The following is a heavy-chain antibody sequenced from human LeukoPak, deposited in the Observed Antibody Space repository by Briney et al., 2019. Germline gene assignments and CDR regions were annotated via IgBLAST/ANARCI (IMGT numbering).Heavy chain of an antibody. J-gene: IGHJ4*02. D-gene: IGHD1-26*01. Sequence: GGSLRLSCAASGSTFSSHTMNWVRQAPGKGLEWVSYISNTGSVIYYADSVKGRFTISRDNAKNSLYLQMNNLRVEDTAVYYCARGPQGKSGSPPYYFDYWGQGTLVTVSS. CDR3: ARGPQGKSGSPPYYFDY. CDR1: GSTFSSHT. CDR2: ISNTGSVI. V-gene: IGHV3-48*04.